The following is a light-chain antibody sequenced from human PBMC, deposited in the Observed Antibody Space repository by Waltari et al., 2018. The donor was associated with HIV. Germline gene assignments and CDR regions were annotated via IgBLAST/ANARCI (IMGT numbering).Light chain of an antibody. J-gene: IGLJ3*02. Sequence: SAVTQPASVSGLPGQSITISCTGDASVVALYNFVHWYQQHPGQLPRLIVYDVDSRASGISARFSGSKSGHTASLNISGLRAEDEADYYCASFTDDNTLLFGGGTKVTVL. V-gene: IGLV2-14*03. CDR3: ASFTDDNTLL. CDR1: ASVVALYNF. CDR2: DVD.